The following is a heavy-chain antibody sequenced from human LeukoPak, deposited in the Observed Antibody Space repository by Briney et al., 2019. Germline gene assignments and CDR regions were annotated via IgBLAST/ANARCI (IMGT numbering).Heavy chain of an antibody. J-gene: IGHJ4*02. V-gene: IGHV4-59*12. CDR3: ASQWGYSFSNDY. CDR1: GGSISNFY. D-gene: IGHD5-18*01. Sequence: PSETLSLTCTVSGGSISNFYWSWIRQPPGKGLEWIGYIYYSGGTSYNPSLKSRVTISVDTSKNQFSLKLSSVTAADTAVYYCASQWGYSFSNDYWGQGTLVTVSS. CDR2: IYYSGGT.